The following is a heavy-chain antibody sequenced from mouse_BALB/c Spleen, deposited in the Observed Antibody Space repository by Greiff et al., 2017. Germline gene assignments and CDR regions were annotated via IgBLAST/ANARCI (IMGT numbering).Heavy chain of an antibody. V-gene: IGHV1-4*01. CDR3: ARFWDDWFAY. CDR2: INPSSGYT. D-gene: IGHD4-1*01. J-gene: IGHJ3*01. CDR1: GYTFTSYT. Sequence: QVQLKESGAELARPGASVKMSCKASGYTFTSYTMHWVKQRPGQGLEWIGYINPSSGYTNYNQKFKDKATLTADKSSSTAYMQLSSLTSEDSAVYYCARFWDDWFAYWGQGTLVTVSA.